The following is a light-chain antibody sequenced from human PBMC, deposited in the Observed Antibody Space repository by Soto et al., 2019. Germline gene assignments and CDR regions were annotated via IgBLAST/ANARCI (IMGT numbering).Light chain of an antibody. CDR3: QQQGT. Sequence: EMVWTQSPGTLSFSPGERATLSSRAGRGLSSSYVVWYQQKPGQAPRLLIYAASRRATGIPDRFSGSGSATEYTLTISRLEPEDFAVYYCQQQGTFGQGTKLEIK. J-gene: IGKJ2*01. V-gene: IGKV3-20*01. CDR1: RGLSSSY. CDR2: AAS.